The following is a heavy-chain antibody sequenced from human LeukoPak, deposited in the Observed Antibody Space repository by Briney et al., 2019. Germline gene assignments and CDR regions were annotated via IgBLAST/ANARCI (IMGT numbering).Heavy chain of an antibody. J-gene: IGHJ3*02. V-gene: IGHV3-23*01. CDR2: ISGSGGST. Sequence: GGSLRLSCAASGFTFSSYAMSWVRQAPGKGLEWVSAISGSGGSTYYADSVKGRFTISRDNSKNTLYLQMNSLRAEDTAVYYCARDGAYSGSYRAAFDIWGQGTMVTVSS. CDR3: ARDGAYSGSYRAAFDI. D-gene: IGHD1-26*01. CDR1: GFTFSSYA.